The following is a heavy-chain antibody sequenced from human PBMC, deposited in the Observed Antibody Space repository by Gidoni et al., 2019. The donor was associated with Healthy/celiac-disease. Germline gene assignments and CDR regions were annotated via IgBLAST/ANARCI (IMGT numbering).Heavy chain of an antibody. J-gene: IGHJ4*02. CDR1: GYTFTSYV. Sequence: QVQLVQSGAEVKKPGASVKVSCQASGYTFTSYVISWVRQAPGQGLELMGWITAYNGNTNYAQKLQGRVTMTTDTSTSTAYMELRSLRSDDTAVYYCARDLLGYCSGGSCYLGDYWGQGTLVTVSS. CDR3: ARDLLGYCSGGSCYLGDY. V-gene: IGHV1-18*04. CDR2: ITAYNGNT. D-gene: IGHD2-15*01.